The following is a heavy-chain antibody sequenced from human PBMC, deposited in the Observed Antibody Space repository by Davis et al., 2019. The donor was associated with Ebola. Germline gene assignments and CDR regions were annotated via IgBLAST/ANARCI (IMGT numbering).Heavy chain of an antibody. CDR3: ARGRTIFGVVTYYFDY. J-gene: IGHJ4*02. CDR2: IRYDGSNK. D-gene: IGHD3-3*01. V-gene: IGHV3-30*02. CDR1: GFTFSSYG. Sequence: GESLKISCAASGFTFSSYGMHWVRQAPGKGLEWVAFIRYDGSNKYYADSVKGRFTISRDNSKNTLYLQMNSLRAEDTAVYYCARGRTIFGVVTYYFDYWGQGTLVTVSS.